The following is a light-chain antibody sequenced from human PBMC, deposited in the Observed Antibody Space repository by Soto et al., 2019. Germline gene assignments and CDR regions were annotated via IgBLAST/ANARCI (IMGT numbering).Light chain of an antibody. CDR3: LQRTDWPPVYT. V-gene: IGKV4-1*01. Sequence: DIVMTQSPDSLAVSLGERATINCKSSQSVLYSSNNKNYLAWYQQKPGQPPKLLIYWASTRESGVPDRFSGSGSGTDFTLTISSLQAEDVAVYHCLQRTDWPPVYTFGQGTKLEIK. CDR1: QSVLYSSNNKNY. CDR2: WAS. J-gene: IGKJ2*01.